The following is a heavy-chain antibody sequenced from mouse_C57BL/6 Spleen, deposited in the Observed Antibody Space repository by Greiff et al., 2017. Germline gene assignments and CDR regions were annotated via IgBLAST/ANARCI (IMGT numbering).Heavy chain of an antibody. D-gene: IGHD2-3*01. V-gene: IGHV5-17*01. CDR3: AKIYDGYYGNYFDY. Sequence: EVMLVESGGGLVKPGGSLKLSCAASGFTFSDYGMHWVRQAPEKGLEWVAYISSGSSTIYYADTVKGRFTISRDNAKNTLFLQMTSLRSEDTAMYYCAKIYDGYYGNYFDYWGQGTTLTVSS. J-gene: IGHJ2*01. CDR1: GFTFSDYG. CDR2: ISSGSSTI.